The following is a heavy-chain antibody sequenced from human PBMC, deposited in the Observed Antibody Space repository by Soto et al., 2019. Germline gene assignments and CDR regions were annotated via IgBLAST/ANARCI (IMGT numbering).Heavy chain of an antibody. J-gene: IGHJ6*02. Sequence: PGGSLRLSCAASGFNFNSYTINWVRQAPGKRLEWLSSISSSGYIFSTDSVRGRFTISRDNAKSSVYLQINSLRAEDTAVYFCARDCSAGSCYPGMDVWGQGTTVTV. CDR2: ISSSGYI. V-gene: IGHV3-21*01. D-gene: IGHD2-15*01. CDR1: GFNFNSYT. CDR3: ARDCSAGSCYPGMDV.